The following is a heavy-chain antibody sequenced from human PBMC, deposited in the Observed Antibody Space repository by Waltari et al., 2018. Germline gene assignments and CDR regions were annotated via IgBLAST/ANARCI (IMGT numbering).Heavy chain of an antibody. CDR1: GFTVSSYS. J-gene: IGHJ4*02. CDR2: ISSSSSYI. Sequence: EVQLVESGGGLIQPGGSLRLSCAASGFTVSSYSMNWVRQAPGKGLEWVSSISSSSSYIYYADSVKGRCTISRDNAKNSLYLQMNSLRAEDTAVYYCASPREGGEFDYWGQGTLVTVSS. V-gene: IGHV3-21*01. D-gene: IGHD7-27*01. CDR3: ASPREGGEFDY.